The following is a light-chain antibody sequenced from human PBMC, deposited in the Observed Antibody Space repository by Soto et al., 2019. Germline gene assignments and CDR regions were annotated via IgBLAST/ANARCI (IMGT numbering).Light chain of an antibody. V-gene: IGKV3-20*01. CDR3: QQYGSSMYT. CDR1: QSVSSSY. CDR2: GAS. J-gene: IGKJ2*01. Sequence: EIVLTQSPGTLSLSPGERATLSCRASQSVSSSYLDWYQQKPGQAPRLLIYGASSRATGIPDRFSGSGSGTDFTLTISRLEPEDCAVYCCQQYGSSMYTFGQGTKLEIK.